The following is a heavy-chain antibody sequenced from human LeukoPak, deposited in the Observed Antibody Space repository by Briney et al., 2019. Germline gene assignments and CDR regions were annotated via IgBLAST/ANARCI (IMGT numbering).Heavy chain of an antibody. J-gene: IGHJ4*02. Sequence: GGSLRLSCTASGFTFSSYAMSWVRQAPGKGLEWVSGISGSGGSIYYAESVKGRFIISRDNSKKTLYLQMNSLRAEDTAVYYCAKGMSATSGYLELEYWGQGTLVIVSS. D-gene: IGHD3-22*01. V-gene: IGHV3-23*01. CDR3: AKGMSATSGYLELEY. CDR2: ISGSGGSI. CDR1: GFTFSSYA.